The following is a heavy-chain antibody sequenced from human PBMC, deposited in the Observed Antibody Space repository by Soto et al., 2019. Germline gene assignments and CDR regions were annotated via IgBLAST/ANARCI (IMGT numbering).Heavy chain of an antibody. CDR3: VRPLPSGRNYCMDV. CDR2: IYNDGTT. CDR1: GLSVRNNY. V-gene: IGHV3-53*01. Sequence: EVQLEESGGGLIQPGGSLRLSCTASGLSVRNNYMSWVRQAPGMGLEWVSVIYNDGTTYYADSVKGRFTLSRDTSKNTLSLQMDSLRSEDTAVYYCVRPLPSGRNYCMDVWGQCTTVTVSS. D-gene: IGHD3-10*01. J-gene: IGHJ6*03.